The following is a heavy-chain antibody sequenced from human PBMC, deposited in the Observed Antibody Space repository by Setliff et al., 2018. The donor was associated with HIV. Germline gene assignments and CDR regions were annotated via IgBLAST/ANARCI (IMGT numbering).Heavy chain of an antibody. D-gene: IGHD7-27*01. CDR1: GYTFTSYA. CDR3: ARDLPTPNWGFDY. Sequence: ASVKVSCKASGYTFTSYAMHWVRQAPGQRLEWMGWINAGNGDTKYSQKFQGRVAATTDTSASTAYMELSSLRSEDTAVYYCARDLPTPNWGFDYWGQGTLVTVSS. CDR2: INAGNGDT. J-gene: IGHJ4*02. V-gene: IGHV1-3*01.